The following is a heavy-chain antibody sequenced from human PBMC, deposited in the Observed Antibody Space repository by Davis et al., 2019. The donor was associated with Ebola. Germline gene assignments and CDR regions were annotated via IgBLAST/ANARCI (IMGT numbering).Heavy chain of an antibody. V-gene: IGHV1-3*04. Sequence: ASVKVSCKASGYSFINFGIHWVRLAPGKAFEWMGWINTANGHTKSSQKLQGRVTITRDTSASTVDMELTSLNSADTALYFCARSTAEGGRGGLDIWGQGTMITVSS. D-gene: IGHD6-6*01. CDR2: INTANGHT. J-gene: IGHJ3*02. CDR3: ARSTAEGGRGGLDI. CDR1: GYSFINFG.